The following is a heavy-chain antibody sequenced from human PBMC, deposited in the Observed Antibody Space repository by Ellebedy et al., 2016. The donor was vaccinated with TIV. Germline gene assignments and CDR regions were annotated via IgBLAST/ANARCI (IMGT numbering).Heavy chain of an antibody. D-gene: IGHD5-24*01. CDR3: AKDQVAGDGRWVFDS. CDR1: GFTFTTYA. V-gene: IGHV3-23*01. J-gene: IGHJ3*01. CDR2: IGTGGNT. Sequence: PGGSLRLSCAASGFTFTTYAMHWVRQAPGKGLEWVSGIGTGGNTFYADSVRGRFTISRDNSKKTLYLQMNSLSAEDTAVYYCAKDQVAGDGRWVFDSWGQGTVVTVSS.